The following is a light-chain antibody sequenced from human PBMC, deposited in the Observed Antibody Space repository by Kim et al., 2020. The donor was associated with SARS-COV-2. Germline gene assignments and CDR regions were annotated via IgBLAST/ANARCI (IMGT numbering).Light chain of an antibody. J-gene: IGLJ3*02. CDR1: HIGRNS. CDR3: QVWDSSSDHPV. CDR2: YDS. Sequence: GNKARITCGGKHIGRNSVHWYQQKPGQATVLVIYYDSDRTSGIHERCSGYNSGNTAPLPISRVEAGDEADYYGQVWDSSSDHPVFGGGTQLTV. V-gene: IGLV3-21*04.